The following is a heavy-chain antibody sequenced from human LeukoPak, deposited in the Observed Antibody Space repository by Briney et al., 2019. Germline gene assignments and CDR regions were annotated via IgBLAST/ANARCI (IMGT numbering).Heavy chain of an antibody. J-gene: IGHJ4*02. D-gene: IGHD1-1*01. CDR1: GFTFSVSW. Sequence: GGSLRLSCAASGFTFSVSWMSWVRQAPGKGLEWVANIKYDGNEKYYVDSVKGRFTISRDNAKNSLDLQMNSLRAEDTAVYYCARGGTTFEHWGKGTLVTVSS. CDR2: IKYDGNEK. CDR3: ARGGTTFEH. V-gene: IGHV3-7*01.